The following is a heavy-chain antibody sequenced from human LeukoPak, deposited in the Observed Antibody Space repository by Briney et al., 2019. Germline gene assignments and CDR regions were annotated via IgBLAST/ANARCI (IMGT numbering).Heavy chain of an antibody. CDR2: VYYSGST. J-gene: IGHJ6*02. CDR1: GGSISSYY. CDR3: ARVLGDSGYYYVGGGAYYYYGMDV. D-gene: IGHD3-22*01. Sequence: PSETLSLTCTVSGGSISSYYWSWIRQPPGKGLEWIGYVYYSGSTNYNPSLKSRVTISVGTSKNQFSLKLSSVTAADTAVYYCARVLGDSGYYYVGGGAYYYYGMDVWGQGTTVTVSS. V-gene: IGHV4-59*01.